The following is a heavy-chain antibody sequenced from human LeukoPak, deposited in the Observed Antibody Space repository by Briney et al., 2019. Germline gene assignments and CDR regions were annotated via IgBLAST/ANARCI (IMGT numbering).Heavy chain of an antibody. CDR3: ARDDADSAYADGDY. Sequence: VASVKVSCKASGGIFSSYTTSWVRQAPGQGLEWMGRIIPLLGIANYAQKFQGRVTIIADKSTSTAYMELSSLRSEDTAVYYCARDDADSAYADGDYWGQGTLVTVSS. CDR1: GGIFSSYT. J-gene: IGHJ4*02. D-gene: IGHD5-12*01. CDR2: IIPLLGIA. V-gene: IGHV1-69*04.